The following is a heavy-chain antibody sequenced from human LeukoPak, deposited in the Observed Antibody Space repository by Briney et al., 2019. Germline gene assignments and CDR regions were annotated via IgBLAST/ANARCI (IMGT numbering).Heavy chain of an antibody. V-gene: IGHV4-4*07. CDR2: IYSSGST. Sequence: PSETLSLTCTVSGGSINSYYWSWIRQPAGKGLEWIGRIYSSGSTDYNPSLKSRVTMSVGTSKNQFSLKLSSVTAADTAVYYCARDSPYYGSGSYLPWGQGTLVTVSS. D-gene: IGHD3-10*01. CDR1: GGSINSYY. J-gene: IGHJ4*02. CDR3: ARDSPYYGSGSYLP.